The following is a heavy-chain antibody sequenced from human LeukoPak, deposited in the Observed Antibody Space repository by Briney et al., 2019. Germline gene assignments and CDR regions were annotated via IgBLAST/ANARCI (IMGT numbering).Heavy chain of an antibody. CDR1: GGSISIYY. Sequence: PSETLSLTCTVSGGSISIYYWNWIRQPPGKGLEWIGYISNTGITTYNPSLKSRVTISVDTSKSQFSLKLSSVTAADTAVYYCARSGGYSSSWSLWGQGTLVTASS. J-gene: IGHJ4*02. CDR2: ISNTGIT. CDR3: ARSGGYSSSWSL. V-gene: IGHV4-59*01. D-gene: IGHD6-13*01.